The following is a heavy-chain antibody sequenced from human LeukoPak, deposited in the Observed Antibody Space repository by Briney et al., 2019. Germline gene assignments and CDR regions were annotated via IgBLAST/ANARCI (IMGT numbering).Heavy chain of an antibody. D-gene: IGHD3-22*01. Sequence: SETPSLTCTVSGGSISGSNFYWGWVRRPPGEGLEWIGSIYYSGSTYYNPSLKSRVTISVDTSKNQFSLKLSSVTAADTAVYYCAIIYDSSGYYSFDYWGQGTLVTVSS. CDR2: IYYSGST. CDR1: GGSISGSNFY. V-gene: IGHV4-39*05. J-gene: IGHJ4*02. CDR3: AIIYDSSGYYSFDY.